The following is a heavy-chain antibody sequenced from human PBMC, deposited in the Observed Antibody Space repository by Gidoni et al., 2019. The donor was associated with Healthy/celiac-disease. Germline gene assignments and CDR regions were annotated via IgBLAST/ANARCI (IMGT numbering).Heavy chain of an antibody. V-gene: IGHV1-46*03. D-gene: IGHD3-22*01. CDR3: ARSYDSSGYYSTRHYYYYGMDV. CDR1: GYTFPSYY. CDR2: INPSGGST. J-gene: IGHJ6*02. Sequence: QVQLVQSGAEVKKPGASVKVSCKASGYTFPSYYMHWVRQAPGQGLEWMGIINPSGGSTSYAQKFQGRVTMTRDTSTSTVYMELSSLRSEDTAVYYCARSYDSSGYYSTRHYYYYGMDVWGQGTTVTVSS.